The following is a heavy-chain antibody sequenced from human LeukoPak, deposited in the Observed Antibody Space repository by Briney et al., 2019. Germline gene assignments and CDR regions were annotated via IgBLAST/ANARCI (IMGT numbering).Heavy chain of an antibody. CDR2: IKQDGRDT. J-gene: IGHJ4*02. V-gene: IGHV3-7*03. Sequence: PGGSLRLSCAASGFTLNTHWMSWVRQAPGKGLEWVANIKQDGRDTYYVDSVKGRFTISRDNAKNSLNLQMNSLRAEDTAMYYCATSEGYWGQGTLSPSPQ. CDR3: ATSEGY. CDR1: GFTLNTHW.